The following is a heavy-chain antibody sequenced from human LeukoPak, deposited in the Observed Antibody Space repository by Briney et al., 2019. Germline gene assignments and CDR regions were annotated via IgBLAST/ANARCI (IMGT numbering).Heavy chain of an antibody. CDR3: ARDYYDSSGYTNWFDP. CDR1: GYTFTGYY. V-gene: IGHV1-2*02. CDR2: INPNSGGT. Sequence: RASVTVSCKASGYTFTGYYMHWVRQAPGQGLEWMGWINPNSGGTNYAQKFQGRVTMTRDTSISTAYMELSRLRSDDTAVYYCARDYYDSSGYTNWFDPWGQGTLVTVSS. J-gene: IGHJ5*02. D-gene: IGHD3-22*01.